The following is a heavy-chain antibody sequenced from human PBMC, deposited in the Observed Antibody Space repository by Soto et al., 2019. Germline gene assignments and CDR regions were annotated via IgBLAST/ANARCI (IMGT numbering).Heavy chain of an antibody. J-gene: IGHJ3*02. V-gene: IGHV3-33*01. D-gene: IGHD3-22*01. Sequence: QVQLVESGGGVVQPGRSLRLSCAASGFTFSSYGMHWVRQAPGKGLEWVAVIWYDGSNKYYADSVKGRFTISRDNSKNTLYLQMNSLRAEDTAVYYCASQYYYDSSGYYYLDAFDIWGQGTMVTVSS. CDR3: ASQYYYDSSGYYYLDAFDI. CDR2: IWYDGSNK. CDR1: GFTFSSYG.